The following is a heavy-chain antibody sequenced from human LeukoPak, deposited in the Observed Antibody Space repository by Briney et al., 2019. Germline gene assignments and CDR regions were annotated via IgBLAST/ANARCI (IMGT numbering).Heavy chain of an antibody. CDR1: GFTLSSYA. CDR2: INQDGSEK. Sequence: PGGSLRLSCAASGFTLSSYAMNWVRQAPGKGLEWVANINQDGSEKYYVDSVKGRFTISRDNAKNSLYLQMNSLRAEDTAVYYCARDTDVDTTRTILDAFDIWGQGTMVTVSS. CDR3: ARDTDVDTTRTILDAFDI. D-gene: IGHD5-18*01. V-gene: IGHV3-7*01. J-gene: IGHJ3*02.